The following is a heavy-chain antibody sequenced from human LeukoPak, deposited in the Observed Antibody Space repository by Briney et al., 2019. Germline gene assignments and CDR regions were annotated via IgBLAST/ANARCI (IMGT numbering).Heavy chain of an antibody. D-gene: IGHD6-19*01. CDR2: INPNSGDT. J-gene: IGHJ4*02. CDR3: ARDRVYNSGWYDFDY. Sequence: ASVKVSCKASGYTFTGYYMNWVRQAPGQGLEWMGWINPNSGDTNCAQKFQGWITMTSDTSISTVYMELSRLRSDDTAVYCCARDRVYNSGWYDFDYWGQGTLVTVSS. CDR1: GYTFTGYY. V-gene: IGHV1-2*04.